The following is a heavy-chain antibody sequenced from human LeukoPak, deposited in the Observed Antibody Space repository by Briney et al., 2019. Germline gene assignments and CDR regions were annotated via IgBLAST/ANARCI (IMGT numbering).Heavy chain of an antibody. J-gene: IGHJ4*02. Sequence: ALVKVSCKASGYTFTGYYMHWVRQAPGQGPEWMGWINPNSGGTNYAQKFQGRVTMTRDTSISTAYMELSRLRSDDTAVYYCARAPWSGYSVFDYWGQGTLVTVSS. CDR3: ARAPWSGYSVFDY. D-gene: IGHD3-3*01. CDR2: INPNSGGT. V-gene: IGHV1-2*02. CDR1: GYTFTGYY.